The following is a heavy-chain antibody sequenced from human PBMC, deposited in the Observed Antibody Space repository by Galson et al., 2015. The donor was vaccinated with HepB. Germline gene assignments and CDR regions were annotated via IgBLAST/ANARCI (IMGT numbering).Heavy chain of an antibody. J-gene: IGHJ2*01. CDR2: IWYDGSNT. CDR1: GFTFEKSG. CDR3: ARDPVDYGDYGYFDL. Sequence: SLRLSCAASGFTFEKSGMHWVRQAPGKGLEWVALIWYDGSNTYYADSVKGRFTISRDNSKNKVYLQMHSLRAEDTAVYYCARDPVDYGDYGYFDLWGRGTLVTVSS. D-gene: IGHD4-17*01. V-gene: IGHV3-33*08.